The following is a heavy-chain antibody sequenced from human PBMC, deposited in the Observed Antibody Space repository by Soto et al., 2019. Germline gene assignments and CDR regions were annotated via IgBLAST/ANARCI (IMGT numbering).Heavy chain of an antibody. CDR1: GFTFSNAW. D-gene: IGHD4-17*01. CDR2: IKSKTDGGTT. CDR3: SGTTWYYYGMDV. J-gene: IGHJ6*02. V-gene: IGHV3-15*01. Sequence: PGGSLRLSCAASGFTFSNAWMSWVRQAPGKGLEWVGRIKSKTDGGTTDYAAPVKGRFTISRDDSKNTLYLQMNSLKTEDTAVYYCSGTTWYYYGMDVWGQGTTVTVSS.